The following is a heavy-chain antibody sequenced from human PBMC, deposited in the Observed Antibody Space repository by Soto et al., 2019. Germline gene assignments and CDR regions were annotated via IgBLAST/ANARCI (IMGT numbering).Heavy chain of an antibody. CDR3: GRDGVGATTLGWFDP. V-gene: IGHV1-2*06. CDR2: INPRSGDA. Sequence: QVQLVQSGAEVKKPGASVKVSCKASGYTFIGYYIHWVRQAPGQGLEWMGLINPRSGDATYAQKFQGRLTMTRDTSISTAYMELSSLRSDDTAVYYCGRDGVGATTLGWFDPWGQGSLVTVSS. CDR1: GYTFIGYY. J-gene: IGHJ5*02. D-gene: IGHD1-26*01.